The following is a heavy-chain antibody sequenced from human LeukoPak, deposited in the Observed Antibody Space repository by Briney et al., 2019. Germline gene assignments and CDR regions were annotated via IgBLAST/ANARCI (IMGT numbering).Heavy chain of an antibody. CDR2: ISSSGGSI. Sequence: GGSLRLSCTASGLTFSDYYMSWIRQAPGKGLEWVSYISSSGGSIFYADSVKGRFTISRDNAKNSLYLQMNSLRAEDTAVYYCARRPYSSSWYYFDYWGQGTLVTVSS. D-gene: IGHD6-13*01. CDR3: ARRPYSSSWYYFDY. CDR1: GLTFSDYY. J-gene: IGHJ4*02. V-gene: IGHV3-11*04.